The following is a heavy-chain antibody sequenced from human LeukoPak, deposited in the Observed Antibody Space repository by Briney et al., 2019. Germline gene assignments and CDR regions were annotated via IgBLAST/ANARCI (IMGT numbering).Heavy chain of an antibody. Sequence: GGSLRLSCAASGFTVSSNYMSWVRQAPGKGLEWVSVIYSGGSTYYADSVKGRFTIPRDNSKNTLYLQMNSLRAEDTAVYYCARGRALGYSYGFNDFDYWGQGTLVTVSS. CDR3: ARGRALGYSYGFNDFDY. CDR1: GFTVSSNY. D-gene: IGHD5-18*01. V-gene: IGHV3-53*01. CDR2: IYSGGST. J-gene: IGHJ4*02.